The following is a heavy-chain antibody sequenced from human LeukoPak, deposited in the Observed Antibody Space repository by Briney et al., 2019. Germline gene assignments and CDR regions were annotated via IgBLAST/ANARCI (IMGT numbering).Heavy chain of an antibody. CDR3: ARDLGIAAADTPFDY. D-gene: IGHD6-13*01. V-gene: IGHV4-4*07. CDR1: GGSISSYY. CDR2: IYTSGST. J-gene: IGHJ4*02. Sequence: SETLPLTCTVSGGSISSYYWSWIRQPAGKGLEWIGRIYTSGSTNYNPSLKSRVTMSVDTSKNQFSLKLSSVTAADTAVYYCARDLGIAAADTPFDYWGQGTLVTVSS.